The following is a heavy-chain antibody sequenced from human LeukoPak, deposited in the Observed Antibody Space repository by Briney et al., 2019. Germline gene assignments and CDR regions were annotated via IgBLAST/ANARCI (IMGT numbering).Heavy chain of an antibody. CDR3: ARVSTQVWFDP. J-gene: IGHJ5*02. CDR1: GYIFTNHA. CDR2: INAGNDNT. V-gene: IGHV1-3*01. D-gene: IGHD2-2*01. Sequence: ASVKVSCKASGYIFTNHAMHWVRQAPGQRLEWMGWINAGNDNTKYSQKFQGRVTITRDTSASTAYMELSSLRSEDTAVYYCARVSTQVWFDPWGQGTLVTVSS.